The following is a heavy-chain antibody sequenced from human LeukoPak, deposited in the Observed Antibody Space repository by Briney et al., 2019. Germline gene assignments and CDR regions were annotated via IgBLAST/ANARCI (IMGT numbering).Heavy chain of an antibody. J-gene: IGHJ4*02. V-gene: IGHV4-34*01. CDR1: GGSFSGYY. CDR2: INHSGST. Sequence: SETLSLTCAVYGGSFSGYYWSWIRQPPGKGLEWIGEINHSGSTNYNPSLKSRVTISVDTSKNQFSLKLSSVTAADTAVYYCARAKWIQLFERHYYFDYWGQGTLVTVSS. CDR3: ARAKWIQLFERHYYFDY. D-gene: IGHD5-18*01.